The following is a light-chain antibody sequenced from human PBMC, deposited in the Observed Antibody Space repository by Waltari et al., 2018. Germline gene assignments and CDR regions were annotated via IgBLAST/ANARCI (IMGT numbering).Light chain of an antibody. Sequence: DVVMTQSPLSLPVTPGEPASISCRSRQSLLHTSGYYSLDWYLERPGQSPQLLIYLGSNRASGVPDRFSGSGSGTDFTLKISRVEAEDVGVYHCMQLLQTPYTFGQGTKLEIK. J-gene: IGKJ2*01. CDR3: MQLLQTPYT. CDR1: QSLLHTSGYYS. CDR2: LGS. V-gene: IGKV2-28*01.